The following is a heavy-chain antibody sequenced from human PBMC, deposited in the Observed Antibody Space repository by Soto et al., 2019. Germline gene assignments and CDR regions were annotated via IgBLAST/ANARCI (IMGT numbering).Heavy chain of an antibody. V-gene: IGHV3-23*01. CDR2: ITDSGGST. Sequence: EVQLLESGGGLVQPGGSLRLSCAASGFTFSNYAMGWVRQAPGKGLELVSTITDSGGSTYYTPSVKGRFAVSMDNSKNTLYLEVNSLRAEDTAVYFCASTYGGKIGDAFDVLGQGTVVTVSS. CDR1: GFTFSNYA. J-gene: IGHJ3*01. D-gene: IGHD2-15*01. CDR3: ASTYGGKIGDAFDV.